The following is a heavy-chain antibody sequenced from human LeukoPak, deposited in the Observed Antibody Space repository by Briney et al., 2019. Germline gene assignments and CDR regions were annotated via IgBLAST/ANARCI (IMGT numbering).Heavy chain of an antibody. J-gene: IGHJ4*02. CDR1: GGSISSYF. CDR2: VYNSGST. CDR3: VRKDGDY. Sequence: PSETLSLTCTVSGGSISSYFWSWIRQPAGKGLEWIGRVYNSGSTNYNPSLKSRVTMSLDTSENQLYLNLRYVTAADTAIYYCVRKDGDYWGQGTLVTVSS. V-gene: IGHV4-4*07.